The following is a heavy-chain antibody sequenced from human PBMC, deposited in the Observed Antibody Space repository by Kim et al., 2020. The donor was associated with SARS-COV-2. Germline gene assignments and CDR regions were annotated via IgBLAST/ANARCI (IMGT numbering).Heavy chain of an antibody. CDR2: IWYDGSNQ. V-gene: IGHV3-33*01. D-gene: IGHD6-19*01. CDR3: ATSSGSGWVHNY. Sequence: GGSLRLSCAASGFTFRNYGMHWVRQAPGKGLEWVAVIWYDGSNQYYADSVKGRFTISKDNSKNMLYLQMNSLRAEDTAVYYCATSSGSGWVHNYWGQGTLGTVSS. CDR1: GFTFRNYG. J-gene: IGHJ4*02.